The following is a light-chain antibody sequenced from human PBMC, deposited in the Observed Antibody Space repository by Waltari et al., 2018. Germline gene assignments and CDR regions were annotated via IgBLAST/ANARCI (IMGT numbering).Light chain of an antibody. CDR1: SGHRNYA. Sequence: QLVLTQSPSASASLGASVKLTCTLSSGHRNYAIARLQPQPEKGPRYLMKVNSDGSYIKGDGIPDRFSGSSSGADRYLTISSLQSEDEADYYCETGGFGIWKFGGGTRLTVL. J-gene: IGLJ2*01. CDR3: ETGGFGIWK. V-gene: IGLV4-69*01. CDR2: VNSDGSY.